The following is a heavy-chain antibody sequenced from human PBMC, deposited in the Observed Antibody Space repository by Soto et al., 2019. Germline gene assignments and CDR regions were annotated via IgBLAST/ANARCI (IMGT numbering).Heavy chain of an antibody. CDR2: IYSGGYT. V-gene: IGHV3-66*01. J-gene: IGHJ6*02. D-gene: IGHD3-10*01. CDR1: GFPVSSNY. Sequence: GGSLRLSCAASGFPVSSNYMFWVRQAPGKGLEWVSVIYSGGYTYYADSVKDRFTISRDNSKNTLYLQMNSLRAEDTAVYYCAARVWGQGTTVTVSS. CDR3: AARV.